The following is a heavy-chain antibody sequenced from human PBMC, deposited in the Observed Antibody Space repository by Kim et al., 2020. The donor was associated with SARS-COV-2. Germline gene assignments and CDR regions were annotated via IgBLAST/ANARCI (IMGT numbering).Heavy chain of an antibody. CDR3: ASRPVLRYFDWSPY. D-gene: IGHD3-9*01. J-gene: IGHJ4*02. CDR2: IYYSGST. Sequence: SETLSLTCTVSGGSISSSSYYWGWIRQPPGKGLEWIGSIYYSGSTYYNPSLKSRVTISVDTSKNQFSLKLSSVTAADTAVYYCASRPVLRYFDWSPYWGQGTLVTVSS. CDR1: GGSISSSSYY. V-gene: IGHV4-39*01.